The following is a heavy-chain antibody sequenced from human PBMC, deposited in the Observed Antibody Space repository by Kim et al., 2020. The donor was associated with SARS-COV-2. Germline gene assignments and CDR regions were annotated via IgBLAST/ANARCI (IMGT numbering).Heavy chain of an antibody. Sequence: LKSRVTISVDTTKNQCSLKLSSVTAADPAVYYCARLGDSSGYYLDAFDIWGQGTMVTVSS. D-gene: IGHD3-22*01. CDR3: ARLGDSSGYYLDAFDI. V-gene: IGHV4-59*08. J-gene: IGHJ3*02.